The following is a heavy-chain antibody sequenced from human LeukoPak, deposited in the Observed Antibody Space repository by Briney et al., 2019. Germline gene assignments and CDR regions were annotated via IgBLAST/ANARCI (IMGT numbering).Heavy chain of an antibody. CDR2: IYHSGST. J-gene: IGHJ3*02. D-gene: IGHD7-27*01. CDR3: ASPALGRDAFDI. CDR1: GGSISSGGYY. V-gene: IGHV4-30-2*01. Sequence: PSQTLSLTCTVSGGSISSGGYYWSWIRQPPGKGLEWIGYIYHSGSTYYNPSLKSRVTISVDRSKNQFSLKLSSVTAADTAVYYCASPALGRDAFDIWGRGTMVTVSS.